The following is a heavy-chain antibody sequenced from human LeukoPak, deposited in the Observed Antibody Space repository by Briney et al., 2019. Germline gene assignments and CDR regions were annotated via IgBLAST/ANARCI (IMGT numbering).Heavy chain of an antibody. D-gene: IGHD3-22*01. Sequence: GSLRLSCAASGFTFSSYAMHWVRQAPGKGLEWVAVISYDGSNKYYADSVKGRFTISRDNAKNTLYLQMNSLRAEDTAVYYCARGASYYYDSSGYASWGQGTLVTVSS. J-gene: IGHJ4*02. CDR3: ARGASYYYDSSGYAS. CDR1: GFTFSSYA. V-gene: IGHV3-30*04. CDR2: ISYDGSNK.